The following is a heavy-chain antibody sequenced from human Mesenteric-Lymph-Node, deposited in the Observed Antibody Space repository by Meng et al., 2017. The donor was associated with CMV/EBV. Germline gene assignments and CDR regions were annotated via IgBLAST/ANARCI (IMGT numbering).Heavy chain of an antibody. Sequence: ASVKVSCKASGYTFTSYGISWVRQAPGQGLEWMGWISAYNGNTNYAQKLQGRVTMTTDTSTSTAYMELRSLTSDDTAVYYCARGPYIGYCSSTSCSEKYYYYGMDVWRQGTTVTVSS. D-gene: IGHD2-2*01. V-gene: IGHV1-18*01. CDR1: GYTFTSYG. J-gene: IGHJ6*02. CDR3: ARGPYIGYCSSTSCSEKYYYYGMDV. CDR2: ISAYNGNT.